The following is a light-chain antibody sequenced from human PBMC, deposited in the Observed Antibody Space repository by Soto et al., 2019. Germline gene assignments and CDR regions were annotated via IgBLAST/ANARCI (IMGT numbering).Light chain of an antibody. CDR3: QQANSFPT. Sequence: DIQMTQSPSSLSASVGDRVTITFRASQGISTYLNWYQQKPGKAPKLLIYAASSLQSGVPSRFSGGGSGTDFTLTISSLQPEDVATYYCQQANSFPTFGRGTRLEIK. J-gene: IGKJ5*01. CDR2: AAS. CDR1: QGISTY. V-gene: IGKV1-39*01.